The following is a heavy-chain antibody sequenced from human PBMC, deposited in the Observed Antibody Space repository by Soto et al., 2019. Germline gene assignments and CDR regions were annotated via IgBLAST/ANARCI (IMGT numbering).Heavy chain of an antibody. V-gene: IGHV1-18*01. D-gene: IGHD3-3*01. CDR2: ISAYNGNT. CDR1: GYTFTSYG. J-gene: IGHJ6*03. Sequence: ASVKVSCKASGYTFTSYGISWVRQAPGQGLEWMGWISAYNGNTNYAQKLQGRVTMTTDTSTSTAYMELRSLRSDDTAVYYCARLHQIPDYDFWSGYLSEDYYYMDVWGKGTTVTVSS. CDR3: ARLHQIPDYDFWSGYLSEDYYYMDV.